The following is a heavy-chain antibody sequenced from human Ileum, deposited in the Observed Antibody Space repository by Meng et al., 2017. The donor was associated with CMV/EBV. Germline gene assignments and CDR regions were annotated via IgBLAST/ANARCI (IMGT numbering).Heavy chain of an antibody. D-gene: IGHD3-3*01. CDR3: AKGIHDFWSGTDY. CDR2: INNGGSSR. Sequence: CAGTGFTFSCCAMNWVGRAQGKGLGWVSRINNGGSSRYYADSMKGQFTISRNNYKNTLYLQMDSLRAEDTAIYYCAKGIHDFWSGTDYWGQGALVTVSS. J-gene: IGHJ4*02. CDR1: GFTFSCCA. V-gene: IGHV3-23*03.